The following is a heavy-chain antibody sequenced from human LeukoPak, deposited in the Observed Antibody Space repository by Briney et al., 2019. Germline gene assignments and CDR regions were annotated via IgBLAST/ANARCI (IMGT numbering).Heavy chain of an antibody. J-gene: IGHJ5*02. D-gene: IGHD3-9*01. Sequence: PSETLSLTCTVSGGSISSGGYCWSWIRQHPGKGLEWIGYIYYSGSTYYNPSLKSRVTISVDTSKNQFSLKLSSVTAADTAVYYCARVGILTGYPNWFDPWGQGTLVTVSS. CDR3: ARVGILTGYPNWFDP. V-gene: IGHV4-31*03. CDR1: GGSISSGGYC. CDR2: IYYSGST.